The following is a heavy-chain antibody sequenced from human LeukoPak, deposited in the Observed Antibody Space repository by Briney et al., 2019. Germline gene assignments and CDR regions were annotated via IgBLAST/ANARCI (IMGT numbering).Heavy chain of an antibody. J-gene: IGHJ4*02. CDR3: AKDPLSNDFWSGYFDY. D-gene: IGHD3-3*01. V-gene: IGHV3-23*01. CDR2: ISGSGGST. Sequence: GGSLRLSCAASGFTFSSYAMSWVRQAPGRGLEWVSAISGSGGSTYYADSVKGRFTISRDNSKNTLYQQMNSLRAEDTAVYYCAKDPLSNDFWSGYFDYWGQGTLVTVSS. CDR1: GFTFSSYA.